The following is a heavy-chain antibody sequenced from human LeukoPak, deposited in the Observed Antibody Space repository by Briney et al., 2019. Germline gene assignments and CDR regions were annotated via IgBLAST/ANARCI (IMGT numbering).Heavy chain of an antibody. V-gene: IGHV3-30*02. CDR3: AKQGWELPHFDY. D-gene: IGHD1-26*01. Sequence: PGGSLRLSCAASGFTFSSYGMHWVRQAPGKGQEWVAFIRYDGSNKYYADSVKGRFTISRDNSKNTLYLQMNSLRAEDTAVYYCAKQGWELPHFDYWGQGTLVTVSS. CDR1: GFTFSSYG. J-gene: IGHJ4*02. CDR2: IRYDGSNK.